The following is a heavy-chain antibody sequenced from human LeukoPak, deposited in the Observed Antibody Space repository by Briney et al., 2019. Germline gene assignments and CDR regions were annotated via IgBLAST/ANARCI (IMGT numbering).Heavy chain of an antibody. CDR1: GGSFSGYY. CDR2: INHSGST. CDR3: ARGVFVFDFWSGYQS. J-gene: IGHJ4*02. D-gene: IGHD3-3*01. Sequence: SETLSLTCAVYGGSFSGYYWSWIRQPPGKGLEWIGEINHSGSTNYNPSLKSRVTISVDTSKNQFSLKLSSVTAADTAVYYCARGVFVFDFWSGYQSWGQGTLVTVSS. V-gene: IGHV4-34*01.